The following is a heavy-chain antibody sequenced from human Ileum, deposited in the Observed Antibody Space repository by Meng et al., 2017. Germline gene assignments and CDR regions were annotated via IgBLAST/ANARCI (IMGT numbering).Heavy chain of an antibody. D-gene: IGHD2-15*01. J-gene: IGHJ4*02. CDR2: FVNYVDT. CDR1: GYTFGSYG. Sequence: QVHLLQSGPEVKKPGVFVRVSCKASGYTFGSYGICWVRQAPGQGLEWMGWFVNYVDTYPAPKFQGRVTMTTDTHTNTAFMELRSLTSDDTAVYYCASGTPGRSYCDYWGQGTLVTVSS. CDR3: ASGTPGRSYCDY. V-gene: IGHV1-18*01.